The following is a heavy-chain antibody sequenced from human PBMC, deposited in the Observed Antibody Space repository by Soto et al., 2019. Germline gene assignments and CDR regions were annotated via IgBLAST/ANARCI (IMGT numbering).Heavy chain of an antibody. CDR3: ARHEVSWMALEQPGWFDP. D-gene: IGHD1-1*01. CDR1: GGSIISSSYY. Sequence: PSETLSLTCTVSGGSIISSSYYWGWIRQPPGKGLEWIGSIYYSGSTYYNPSLKSRATISVDTSKNQFSLKLSSVTAADTAVYYCARHEVSWMALEQPGWFDPWGQGTLVTVSS. J-gene: IGHJ5*02. CDR2: IYYSGST. V-gene: IGHV4-39*01.